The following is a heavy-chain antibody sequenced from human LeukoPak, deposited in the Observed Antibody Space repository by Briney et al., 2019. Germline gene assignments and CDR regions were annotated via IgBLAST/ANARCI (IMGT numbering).Heavy chain of an antibody. CDR1: GGSVSGYY. Sequence: KPSETLSLTCVVSGGSVSGYYWGWIRQPPGRGLEWIGYVYYSGSTNYNPSFKSRITISVDTSRNQFSLQLSSVTAADTAVYYCARHENPEYSSSWYGSIRYYYYGMDVWGQGTTVTVSS. CDR2: VYYSGST. V-gene: IGHV4-59*02. D-gene: IGHD6-13*01. J-gene: IGHJ6*02. CDR3: ARHENPEYSSSWYGSIRYYYYGMDV.